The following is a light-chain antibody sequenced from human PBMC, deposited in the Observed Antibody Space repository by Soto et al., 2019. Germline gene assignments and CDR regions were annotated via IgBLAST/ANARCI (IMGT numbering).Light chain of an antibody. CDR3: QQRSNWPWT. Sequence: EIVLTQSPATLSLSPGERATLSCRASPSVSSYLAWYQQKPGQAPRLLIYDASNRATGIPARFSGSGSGTGFTLTISSLEPEDFAVYYCQQRSNWPWTFGQGTQVEIK. CDR1: PSVSSY. CDR2: DAS. J-gene: IGKJ1*01. V-gene: IGKV3-11*01.